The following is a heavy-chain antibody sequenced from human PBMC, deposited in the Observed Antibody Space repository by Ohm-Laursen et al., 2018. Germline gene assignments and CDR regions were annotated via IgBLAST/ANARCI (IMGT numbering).Heavy chain of an antibody. J-gene: IGHJ4*02. CDR1: GFTFSSYW. V-gene: IGHV3-48*04. Sequence: SLRLSCTASGFTFSSYWMHWVRQAPGKGLEWVSYISSSSSTIYYADSVKGRFTISRDNAKNSLYLQMNSLRAEDTAVYYCARSHSGTNGGKFDRWGQGTLVTVSS. D-gene: IGHD1-26*01. CDR2: ISSSSSTI. CDR3: ARSHSGTNGGKFDR.